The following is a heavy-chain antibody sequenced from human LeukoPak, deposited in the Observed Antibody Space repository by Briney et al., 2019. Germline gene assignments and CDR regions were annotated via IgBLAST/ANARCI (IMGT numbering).Heavy chain of an antibody. CDR1: GFTFSSYA. CDR3: ARGSLRFLEWLPEGVDY. CDR2: ISYDGSNK. D-gene: IGHD3-3*01. V-gene: IGHV3-30-3*01. J-gene: IGHJ4*02. Sequence: GGSLRLSCAASGFTFSSYAMHWVRQAPGKGLEWVAVISYDGSNKYYADSVKGRFTISRDNSKNTLYLQMNSLRAEDTAVYYCARGSLRFLEWLPEGVDYWGRGTLVTVSS.